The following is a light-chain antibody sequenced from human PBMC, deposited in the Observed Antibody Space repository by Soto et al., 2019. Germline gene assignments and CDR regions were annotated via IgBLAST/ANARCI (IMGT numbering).Light chain of an antibody. J-gene: IGKJ4*01. V-gene: IGKV3-20*01. CDR2: GAS. CDR3: QQYGNPPPLT. CDR1: QSVGNNY. Sequence: ETVLTQSPGTLSLSPGERATLSCRASQSVGNNYLAWFQQRPGQAPRFLIYGASNRATGIPDRFSGSGSGTDFTLTISRLEPEDFAVYYCQQYGNPPPLTFGGGTKVEIK.